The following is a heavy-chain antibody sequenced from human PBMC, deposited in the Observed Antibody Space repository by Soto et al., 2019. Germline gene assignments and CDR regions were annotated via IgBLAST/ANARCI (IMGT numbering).Heavy chain of an antibody. CDR1: GYSLTSYG. V-gene: IGHV1-18*01. Sequence: ASVKVSCKASGYSLTSYGISWVRQAPRQGLEWMGWISGHDGNTKYTQKLQGRVTVTTDTTTSTAYMDLRSLRSDDTAVYYCAREYCSSASCYGPDFWGQGTLVTVSS. CDR2: ISGHDGNT. D-gene: IGHD2-2*01. J-gene: IGHJ4*02. CDR3: AREYCSSASCYGPDF.